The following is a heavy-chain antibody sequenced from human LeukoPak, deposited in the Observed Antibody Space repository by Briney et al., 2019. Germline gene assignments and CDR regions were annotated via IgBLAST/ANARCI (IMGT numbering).Heavy chain of an antibody. Sequence: PGGSLRLSCAASGFTFSSYAMSWVRQAPGKGLGWVSAISGSGGSTYYADSVKGRFTISRDNSKNTLYLQMNSLRAEDTAVYYCAKTPGRQQLGEYYFDYWGQGTLVTVSS. CDR1: GFTFSSYA. CDR2: ISGSGGST. D-gene: IGHD6-13*01. V-gene: IGHV3-23*01. CDR3: AKTPGRQQLGEYYFDY. J-gene: IGHJ4*02.